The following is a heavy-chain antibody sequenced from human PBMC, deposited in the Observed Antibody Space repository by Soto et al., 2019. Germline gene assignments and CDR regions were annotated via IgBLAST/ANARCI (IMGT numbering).Heavy chain of an antibody. V-gene: IGHV1-18*01. D-gene: IGHD3-10*01. CDR3: ARANMVRGVITPSYYYYGMDV. J-gene: IGHJ6*02. CDR2: ISAYNGNT. Sequence: QVQLVQSGAEVKKPGASVKVSCKASGYTFTSYGISWVRQAPGQGLEWMGWISAYNGNTNYAQKLQGRGTMTTDTSTSTAYMELRSLRSDDTAVYYCARANMVRGVITPSYYYYGMDVWGQGTTVTVSS. CDR1: GYTFTSYG.